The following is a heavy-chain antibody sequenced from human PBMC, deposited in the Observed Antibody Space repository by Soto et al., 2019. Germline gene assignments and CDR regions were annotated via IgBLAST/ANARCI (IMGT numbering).Heavy chain of an antibody. Sequence: QVQLVQSGAEVKKPGASVKVSCKASGYTFTGYYMHWVRQAPGQGLEWMGWINPNSGVTNYAQKFQGWVTMTRDTSISTAYMELSRLRSDDTAVYYCARENWNYGHGAFDIWGQGTMVTVSS. J-gene: IGHJ3*02. CDR2: INPNSGVT. V-gene: IGHV1-2*04. CDR3: ARENWNYGHGAFDI. CDR1: GYTFTGYY. D-gene: IGHD1-7*01.